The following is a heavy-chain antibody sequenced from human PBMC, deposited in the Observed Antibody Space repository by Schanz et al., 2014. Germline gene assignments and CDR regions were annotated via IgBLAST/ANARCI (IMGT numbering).Heavy chain of an antibody. CDR2: IDGKSTTV. D-gene: IGHD2-15*01. Sequence: DLVESGGGLIQRGESLRLSCSASGFSFSSYSMNWVRQAPGKGLEWLSYIDGKSTTVYYADSVKGRFTISRDNSKNTLYLQMNSLRADDTAVFYCAKGMGYCSGGTCYDYYYYGLDVWGQGTTVTVSS. J-gene: IGHJ6*02. CDR1: GFSFSSYS. V-gene: IGHV3-48*01. CDR3: AKGMGYCSGGTCYDYYYYGLDV.